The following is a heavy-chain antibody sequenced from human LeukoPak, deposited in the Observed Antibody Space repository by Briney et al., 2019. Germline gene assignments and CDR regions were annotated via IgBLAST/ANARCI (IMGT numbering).Heavy chain of an antibody. D-gene: IGHD2-2*01. CDR1: GFTFSSYA. Sequence: GGSLRLSCAASGFTFSSYAMSWVRQPPGKGLGWVSAISGSGGSTYYEDSAKGRFTISRDNSKNTLYLQMKSLRAEDTAVYYCAKDRHCSSTSCNQPFDYWGQGTLVTVSS. J-gene: IGHJ4*02. V-gene: IGHV3-23*01. CDR3: AKDRHCSSTSCNQPFDY. CDR2: ISGSGGST.